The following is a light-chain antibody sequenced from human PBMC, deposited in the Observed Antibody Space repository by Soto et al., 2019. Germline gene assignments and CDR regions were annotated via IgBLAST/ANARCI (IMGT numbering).Light chain of an antibody. CDR3: QQYNSYST. V-gene: IGKV1-33*01. Sequence: DIQMTQSPSSLSASVGARVTITCQASQDIKYYFNWYQHRPGKAPELLIYDASNLAAGVPSRFSGSGSGTEFTLTISSLQPDDFATYYCQQYNSYSTFGQGTKVDIK. J-gene: IGKJ1*01. CDR1: QDIKYY. CDR2: DAS.